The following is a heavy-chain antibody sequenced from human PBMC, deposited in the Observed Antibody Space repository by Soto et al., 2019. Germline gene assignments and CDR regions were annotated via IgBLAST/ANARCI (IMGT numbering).Heavy chain of an antibody. Sequence: GGSLRLSCAASGFTFSSYAMSWVRQAPGKGLEWVSAISGSGGSTYYADSVKGRFTISRDNSKNTLYLQMNSLRAEGAAVYYCARRGRVGATNYDYWGQGTLVTVSS. J-gene: IGHJ4*02. CDR1: GFTFSSYA. V-gene: IGHV3-23*01. D-gene: IGHD1-26*01. CDR2: ISGSGGST. CDR3: ARRGRVGATNYDY.